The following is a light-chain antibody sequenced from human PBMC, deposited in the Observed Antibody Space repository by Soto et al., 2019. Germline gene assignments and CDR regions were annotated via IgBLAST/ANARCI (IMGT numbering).Light chain of an antibody. CDR3: SSYTSSSPLYV. CDR1: TSDVGGYNY. V-gene: IGLV2-14*01. J-gene: IGLJ1*01. Sequence: QSALTQPASVSGSPGQSITISCTGTTSDVGGYNYVSWYQQHPGKAPKLMIYEVRYRPSGFSNGFSGYKPGNTASLPISWLQAGDDADYYCSSYTSSSPLYVFGTGTKVTVL. CDR2: EVR.